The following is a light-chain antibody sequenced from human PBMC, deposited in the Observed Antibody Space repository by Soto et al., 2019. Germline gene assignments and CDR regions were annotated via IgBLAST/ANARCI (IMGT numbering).Light chain of an antibody. V-gene: IGLV2-23*01. CDR1: SSDVGSYNL. CDR3: CSYAGSSTSYV. J-gene: IGLJ1*01. Sequence: QCALTQPASVSGSPGQSITISCTGTSSDVGSYNLVSWYQQHPGKAPKLMIYEGSKRPSGVSNRFSGSKSGNTASLTISGLQAEDEADYYCCSYAGSSTSYVFGTGTKLTVL. CDR2: EGS.